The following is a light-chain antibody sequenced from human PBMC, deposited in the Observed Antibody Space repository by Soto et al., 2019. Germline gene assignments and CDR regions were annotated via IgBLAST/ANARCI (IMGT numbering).Light chain of an antibody. V-gene: IGKV3-11*01. CDR3: QQRSSWPIFT. CDR2: DAS. J-gene: IGKJ3*01. Sequence: EIVLAQSPATLSLSPGERATLSCRASQSVSNFLAWYQQKPGQAPMLLIYDASNRATVIPARFSGSGSGTDFTLTISCLEPEDFSVYYCQQRSSWPIFTFGPGTKGDI. CDR1: QSVSNF.